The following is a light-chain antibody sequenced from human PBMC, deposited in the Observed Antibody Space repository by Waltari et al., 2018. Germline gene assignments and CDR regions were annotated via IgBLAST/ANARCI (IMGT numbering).Light chain of an antibody. CDR2: RND. Sequence: QSVLTQPPSVSGTPGQGVTISCSGSSSNIGTNYVYWYQQLPRTAPNLPIFRNDPRPSGVPDRFSASKSGTSASLAISGLRSEDEADYYCAAWDDGLSGPVFGGGTKLTVL. V-gene: IGLV1-47*01. J-gene: IGLJ3*02. CDR3: AAWDDGLSGPV. CDR1: SSNIGTNY.